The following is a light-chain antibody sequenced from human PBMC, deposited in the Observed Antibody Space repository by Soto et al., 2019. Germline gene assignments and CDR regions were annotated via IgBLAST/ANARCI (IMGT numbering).Light chain of an antibody. CDR2: SNN. CDR1: SSNIGRNT. CDR3: AAWDYSLNGVV. V-gene: IGLV1-44*01. J-gene: IGLJ2*01. Sequence: QSVLTQPPSASGTPGQRVTISCSGSSSNIGRNTVNWYQQLPGTAPKLLIYSNNQRPSGVPDRFSGSKSGSSASLAISGHQSEDEADYYCAAWDYSLNGVVFGGGTKLTVL.